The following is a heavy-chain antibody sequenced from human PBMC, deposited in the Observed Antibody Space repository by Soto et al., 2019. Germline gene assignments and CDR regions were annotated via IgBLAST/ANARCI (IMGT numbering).Heavy chain of an antibody. Sequence: KQSQTLSLTCAISGDSVSSNSAAWNWIRQSPSRGLEWLGRTYYRSKWYNDYAVSVKSRITINPDTSKNQFSLQLNSVTPEDTAVYYCARAPLKAAAGPHDLIWFDPWGQGTLVTVSS. J-gene: IGHJ5*02. D-gene: IGHD6-13*01. CDR2: TYYRSKWYN. V-gene: IGHV6-1*01. CDR1: GDSVSSNSAA. CDR3: ARAPLKAAAGPHDLIWFDP.